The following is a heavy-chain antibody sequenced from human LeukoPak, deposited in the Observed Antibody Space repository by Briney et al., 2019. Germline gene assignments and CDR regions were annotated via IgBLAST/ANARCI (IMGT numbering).Heavy chain of an antibody. CDR3: ARYDRGLFFFDN. V-gene: IGHV4-59*08. D-gene: IGHD1-14*01. CDR1: GASVRNEY. J-gene: IGHJ4*02. Sequence: SSETLSLTCTVSGASVRNEYWSRIRQPPGKELEWIEYIHYSGSSNYHPSLGSRVTISLDTTKNQFSLKLKSVTAADTGMYHCARYDRGLFFFDNWGQGTLVTVSS. CDR2: IHYSGSS.